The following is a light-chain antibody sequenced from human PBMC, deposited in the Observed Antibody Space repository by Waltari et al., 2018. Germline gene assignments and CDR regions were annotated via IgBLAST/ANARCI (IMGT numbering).Light chain of an antibody. CDR3: QHYVRLPVT. Sequence: EIVLTQSPGTLSLSPGERATLSCWASQSVGRALAWYQQKRGQAPRLLIYGASNRASGIPDRFSGSGSGTDFSLTINRLEPEDFAVNYCQHYVRLPVTFGQGTKVEIK. V-gene: IGKV3-20*01. CDR2: GAS. J-gene: IGKJ1*01. CDR1: QSVGRA.